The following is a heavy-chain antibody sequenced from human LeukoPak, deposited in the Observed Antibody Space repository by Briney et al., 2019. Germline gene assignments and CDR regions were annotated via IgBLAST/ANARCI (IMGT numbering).Heavy chain of an antibody. CDR2: VYPGDSDT. Sequence: GESLRISCKASEYSFTTYWIGWVRQTPEKGLEWIGVVYPGDSDTRYNPPFQGQVTISADKSINTAFLQWSSLKVSDTAMYYCVRPAGGHYDYYYMDVWGKGTAVTVSS. D-gene: IGHD3-16*01. J-gene: IGHJ6*03. CDR3: VRPAGGHYDYYYMDV. V-gene: IGHV5-51*01. CDR1: EYSFTTYW.